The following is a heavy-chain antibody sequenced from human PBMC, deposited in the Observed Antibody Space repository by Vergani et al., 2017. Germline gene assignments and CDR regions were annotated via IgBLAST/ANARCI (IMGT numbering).Heavy chain of an antibody. J-gene: IGHJ4*02. D-gene: IGHD3-22*01. CDR1: GFTFSSSA. CDR2: ISYDGSTK. CDR3: LTYDSSGYYVY. V-gene: IGHV3-30-3*01. Sequence: QVQLVESGGGVVQPGRSLRISCAASGFTFSSSAMHWVRQAPGKGLEWVAVISYDGSTKDYADAVKGRFTISRDNSKNTLYLQMNSLRAEDTAVYYCLTYDSSGYYVYWGQGTLVTVSS.